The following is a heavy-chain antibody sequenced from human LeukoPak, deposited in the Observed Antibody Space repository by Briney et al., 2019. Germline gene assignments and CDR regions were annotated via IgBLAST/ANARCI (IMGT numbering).Heavy chain of an antibody. D-gene: IGHD2-15*01. J-gene: IGHJ6*04. CDR2: IYPVDSAT. CDR1: VYSFTIYS. CDR3: ARVYRSGGSCYSLDYGMDV. V-gene: IGHV5-51*01. Sequence: PGESLKISSKCSVYSFTIYSSGWVGQMPGKGLEGMGIIYPVDSATRYSPSLQGQVTISTDKSSSTAYLQAMSLKASGISMYYCARVYRSGGSCYSLDYGMDVWGKGNTVNVSS.